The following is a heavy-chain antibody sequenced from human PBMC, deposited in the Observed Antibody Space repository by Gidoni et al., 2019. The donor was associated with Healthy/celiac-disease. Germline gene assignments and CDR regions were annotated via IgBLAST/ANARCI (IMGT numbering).Heavy chain of an antibody. Sequence: QVQLQESGPGLVKPSQTLSLTCTVSGGAISSGSYYWSWIRQPAGKGLEWIGRIYTSGSTNYNPSLKSRVTISVDTSKNQFSLKLSSVTAADTAVYYCARESYDFWYFDLWGRGTLVTVSS. CDR3: ARESYDFWYFDL. D-gene: IGHD5-12*01. J-gene: IGHJ2*01. V-gene: IGHV4-61*02. CDR2: IYTSGST. CDR1: GGAISSGSYY.